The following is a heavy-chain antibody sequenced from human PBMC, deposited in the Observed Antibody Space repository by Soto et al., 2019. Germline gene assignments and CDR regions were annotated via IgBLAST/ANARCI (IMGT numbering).Heavy chain of an antibody. CDR3: AKEDSSSWLHNDY. CDR1: GFTFSSYA. CDR2: ISGGGGST. J-gene: IGHJ4*02. Sequence: PGGSLRLSCAASGFTFSSYAMSWVRQAPGKGLEWVSVISGGGGSTYHADSVKGRFTISRDNSRNTVYLQMNSLRAEDTAVYYCAKEDSSSWLHNDYWGQGTLVTVSS. V-gene: IGHV3-23*01. D-gene: IGHD6-13*01.